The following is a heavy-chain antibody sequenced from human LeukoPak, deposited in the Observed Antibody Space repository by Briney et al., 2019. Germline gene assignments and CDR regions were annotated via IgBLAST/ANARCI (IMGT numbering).Heavy chain of an antibody. D-gene: IGHD6-13*01. J-gene: IGHJ4*02. CDR2: ISAYNGNT. CDR1: GYTFTSYG. Sequence: ASVKVFCKASGYTFTSYGITWVRQAPGQGLEWMGWISAYNGNTHNAQKLQGRVTMTTDTSTSTAYMELRSLRSDDTAVYYCARSSRSSSWYEPLVYWGQGTLVTVSS. CDR3: ARSSRSSSWYEPLVY. V-gene: IGHV1-18*01.